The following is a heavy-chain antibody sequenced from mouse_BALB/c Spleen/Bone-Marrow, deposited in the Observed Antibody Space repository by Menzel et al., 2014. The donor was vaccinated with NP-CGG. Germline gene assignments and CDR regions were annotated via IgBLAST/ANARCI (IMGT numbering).Heavy chain of an antibody. V-gene: IGHV1S41*01. CDR2: IAPGSGST. J-gene: IGHJ4*01. D-gene: IGHD2-1*01. Sequence: DLVKPGASVKPSCKASGYTFTSYWINWIKQRPGQGLEWIGRIAPGSGSTYYNEMFKGKATLTVDTSSSTAYIQLSSLSSEDSAVYFCARFPIYYGNYGAMDYWGQGTSVTVSS. CDR3: ARFPIYYGNYGAMDY. CDR1: GYTFTSYW.